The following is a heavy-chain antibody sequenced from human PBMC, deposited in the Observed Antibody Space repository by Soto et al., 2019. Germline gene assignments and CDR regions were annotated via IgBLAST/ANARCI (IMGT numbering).Heavy chain of an antibody. CDR1: GFTVSSNY. CDR2: IYSGGST. CDR3: ARVLLGYDSSGYYPPDYYYYGMDV. J-gene: IGHJ6*02. V-gene: IGHV3-53*01. Sequence: GGSLRLSCAASGFTVSSNYMSWVRQAPGKGLEWVSVIYSGGSTYYADSVKGRSTISRDNSKNTLYLQMNSLRAEDTAVYYCARVLLGYDSSGYYPPDYYYYGMDVWGQGTTVTVSS. D-gene: IGHD3-22*01.